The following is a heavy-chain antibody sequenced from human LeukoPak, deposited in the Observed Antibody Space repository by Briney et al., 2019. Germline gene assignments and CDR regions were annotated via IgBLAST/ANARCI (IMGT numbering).Heavy chain of an antibody. D-gene: IGHD6-13*01. CDR2: IKQDGSEK. J-gene: IGHJ3*02. CDR1: GFTFSSYW. V-gene: IGHV3-7*01. CDR3: ARDLAAADDAFDI. Sequence: GGSLRLSCAASGFTFSSYWMSWVRQAPGKGLEWVANIKQDGSEKNYVDSVKGRFTISRDNAKNSLYLQMNSLRAEDTAVYYCARDLAAADDAFDIWGQGTMVTVSS.